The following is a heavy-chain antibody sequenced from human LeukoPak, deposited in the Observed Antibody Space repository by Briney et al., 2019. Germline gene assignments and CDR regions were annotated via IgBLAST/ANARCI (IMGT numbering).Heavy chain of an antibody. Sequence: GASVKVSCKASGYTFTSYSMHWVRQAPGQGLEWMGIINPSGGSTRYAQKFQGRVTMTRDTSTRTVYMELSSLRSEDTAVYYCARVPERYYFDYWGQGTLVTVSS. D-gene: IGHD1-14*01. V-gene: IGHV1-46*01. CDR1: GYTFTSYS. CDR2: INPSGGST. CDR3: ARVPERYYFDY. J-gene: IGHJ4*02.